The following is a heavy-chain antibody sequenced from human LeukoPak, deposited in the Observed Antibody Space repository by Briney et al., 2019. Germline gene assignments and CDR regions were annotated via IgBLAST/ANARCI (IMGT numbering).Heavy chain of an antibody. CDR2: INHSGST. Sequence: NASETLSLTCAVHGGSFSGYYWSWIRQPPGKGLEWIGEINHSGSTNYNPSLKSRVTISVDTSKNQFSLKLSSVTAADTAVYYCARETSGWYVYYFDYWGQGTLVTVSS. CDR3: ARETSGWYVYYFDY. D-gene: IGHD6-19*01. J-gene: IGHJ4*02. CDR1: GGSFSGYY. V-gene: IGHV4-34*01.